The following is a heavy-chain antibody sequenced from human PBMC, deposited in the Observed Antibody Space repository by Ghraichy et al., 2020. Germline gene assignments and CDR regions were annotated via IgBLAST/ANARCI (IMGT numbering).Heavy chain of an antibody. CDR2: IYSGGST. D-gene: IGHD6-6*01. J-gene: IGHJ4*02. CDR3: ASEGAARPPALDY. CDR1: GFTVSSNY. V-gene: IGHV3-66*01. Sequence: GGSLRLSCAASGFTVSSNYMSWVRQAPGKGLEWVSVIYSGGSTYYADSVKGRFTISRDNSKNTLYLQMNSLRAEDTAVYYCASEGAARPPALDYWGQGTLVTVSS.